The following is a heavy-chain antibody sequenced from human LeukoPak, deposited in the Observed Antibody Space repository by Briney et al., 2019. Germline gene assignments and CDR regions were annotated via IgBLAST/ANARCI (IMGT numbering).Heavy chain of an antibody. CDR3: ARVSAFGPPGGLDV. V-gene: IGHV4-59*12. D-gene: IGHD3-10*01. Sequence: SETLSLTCTVSGGSISSYYWSWIRQPPGKGLEWIGYIYYSGSTNYNPSLKSRVTISVDRSKNQFSLKLSSVTAADTAVYYCARVSAFGPPGGLDVWGQGTTVTVSS. CDR1: GGSISSYY. CDR2: IYYSGST. J-gene: IGHJ6*02.